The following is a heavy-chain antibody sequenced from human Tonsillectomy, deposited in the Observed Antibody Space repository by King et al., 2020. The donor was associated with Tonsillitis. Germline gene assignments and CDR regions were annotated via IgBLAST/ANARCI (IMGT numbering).Heavy chain of an antibody. CDR2: ISYDGSNK. CDR1: GFTFSSYA. J-gene: IGHJ6*02. V-gene: IGHV3-30-3*01. CDR3: ARAVERLGELSLSAGMDV. D-gene: IGHD3-16*02. Sequence: VQLVESGGGVVQPGRSLRLSCAASGFTFSSYAMHWVRQAPGKGLQWVAVISYDGSNKYYADSVKGRFTISRDTSKNTLYLQMNSLRAEDTAVYYCARAVERLGELSLSAGMDVWGQGTTVTVSS.